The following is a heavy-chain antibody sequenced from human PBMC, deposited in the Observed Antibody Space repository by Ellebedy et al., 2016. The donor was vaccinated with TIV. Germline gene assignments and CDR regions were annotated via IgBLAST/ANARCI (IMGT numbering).Heavy chain of an antibody. CDR2: IYYSGST. V-gene: IGHV4-59*08. Sequence: MPSETLSLTCTVSGGSISSYYWSWIRQPPGKGLEWIVYIYYSGSTNYTPSLKSRVTISVDTSKNQFSLDLSSVTAADTAVYYCARRRYYGSGSYFDPWGQGTLVTVSS. CDR3: ARRRYYGSGSYFDP. CDR1: GGSISSYY. J-gene: IGHJ5*02. D-gene: IGHD3-10*01.